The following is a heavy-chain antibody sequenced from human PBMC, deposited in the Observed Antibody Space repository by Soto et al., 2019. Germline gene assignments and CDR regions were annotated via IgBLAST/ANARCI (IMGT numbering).Heavy chain of an antibody. V-gene: IGHV5-51*01. CDR2: IYPSDSDT. D-gene: IGHD6-19*01. Sequence: PXESVKISCKCSGYNLAGYWIAWVRQMPGKGLELMGIIYPSDSDTRYRPSFQGQVTISADKSISSAYLQWSSLRASDTAVYYCAKVQSGWYLDYWGQGTLVTAPQ. J-gene: IGHJ4*02. CDR1: GYNLAGYW. CDR3: AKVQSGWYLDY.